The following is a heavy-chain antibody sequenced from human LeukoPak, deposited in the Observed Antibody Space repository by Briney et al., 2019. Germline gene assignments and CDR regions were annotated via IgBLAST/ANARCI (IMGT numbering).Heavy chain of an antibody. J-gene: IGHJ4*02. Sequence: GGSLRLSCTASGFTFGDYTITWIRQAPGKGLEWVGFIRNKADGGTPEYAASVEGRFTISRDDSKSIAYLQMNSLKTDDTAVYYCTRDPPTRYWGQGTLVSVSS. CDR1: GFTFGDYT. D-gene: IGHD1-26*01. V-gene: IGHV3-49*03. CDR3: TRDPPTRY. CDR2: IRNKADGGTP.